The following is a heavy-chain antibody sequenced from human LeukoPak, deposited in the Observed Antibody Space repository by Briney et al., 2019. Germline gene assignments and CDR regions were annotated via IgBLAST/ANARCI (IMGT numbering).Heavy chain of an antibody. V-gene: IGHV1-46*01. J-gene: IGHJ4*02. Sequence: GASVKVSCKASGYTFTSYYMHWVRQAPGHGLEWLGIINPSGGSTSYAQKFQGRVTMTSATSTSTVYMELSSLLSEDTTVYYCPRDIGGSYTFDYWGQGTLVTVSS. D-gene: IGHD1-26*01. CDR2: INPSGGST. CDR1: GYTFTSYY. CDR3: PRDIGGSYTFDY.